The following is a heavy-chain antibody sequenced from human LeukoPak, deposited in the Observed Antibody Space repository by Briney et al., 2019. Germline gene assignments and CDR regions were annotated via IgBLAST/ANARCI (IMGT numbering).Heavy chain of an antibody. D-gene: IGHD3-16*01. CDR1: GFTFSSYS. J-gene: IGHJ4*02. V-gene: IGHV3-30-3*01. CDR2: ISYDGSSK. CDR3: ARSNNGGWGYCDY. Sequence: PGKSLRLSCAASGFTFSSYSIHWVRQAPGKGLEWVAVISYDGSSKDYADSVTGRFTISRDNSKNTLYLQMHSLRAEDTAVYYCARSNNGGWGYCDYWGQGSLVTVSS.